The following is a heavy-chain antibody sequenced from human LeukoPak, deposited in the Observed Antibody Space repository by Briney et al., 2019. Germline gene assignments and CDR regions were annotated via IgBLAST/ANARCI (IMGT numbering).Heavy chain of an antibody. CDR1: GFTFSSYG. J-gene: IGHJ4*02. Sequence: GGSLRLSCAASGFTFSSYGVHWVRQAPGKGLEWVANIKRDGKEKHYVDSVKGRFTISRDNARNSLYLQMSSLRAEDTAVYYCAKDGAYDWNDKSDYWGQGTLVTVSS. CDR2: IKRDGKEK. D-gene: IGHD1-20*01. V-gene: IGHV3-7*01. CDR3: AKDGAYDWNDKSDY.